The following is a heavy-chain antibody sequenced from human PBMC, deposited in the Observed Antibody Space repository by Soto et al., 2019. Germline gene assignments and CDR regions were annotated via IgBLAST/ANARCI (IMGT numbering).Heavy chain of an antibody. J-gene: IGHJ3*01. CDR3: VREASGWYSRGAFGF. CDR2: ISGSGGSA. Sequence: GGLLRLSSGASGLRFSNYAMTWVFQTQGKGLEWVSVISGSGGSASYASSVQGRFAISRDNSNNRVYLQMNSLRAEDTAIYSCVREASGWYSRGAFGFWGRGTMVTVSS. CDR1: GLRFSNYA. V-gene: IGHV3-23*01. D-gene: IGHD6-19*01.